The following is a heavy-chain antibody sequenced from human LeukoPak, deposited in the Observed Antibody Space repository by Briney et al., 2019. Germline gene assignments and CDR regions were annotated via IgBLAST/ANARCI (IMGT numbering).Heavy chain of an antibody. Sequence: PGGSLRLSCVASGFTFSNAWMTWDRQAPGKGLEWVGRIKSKTDGGTTDYAAPVKGRFTISRDDSKNTLSLQMNSLKTDDTAVYYCSASGSYKLDYWGQGTLVTVSS. CDR2: IKSKTDGGTT. V-gene: IGHV3-15*01. J-gene: IGHJ4*02. CDR3: SASGSYKLDY. CDR1: GFTFSNAW. D-gene: IGHD3-10*01.